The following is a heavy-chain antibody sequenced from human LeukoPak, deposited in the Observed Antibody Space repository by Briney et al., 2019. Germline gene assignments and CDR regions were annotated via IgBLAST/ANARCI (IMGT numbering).Heavy chain of an antibody. CDR1: GFTFSSYA. V-gene: IGHV3-30-3*01. CDR2: ISYDGSNK. Sequence: GGSLRLSCAASGFTFSSYAMHWVRQAPGKGLEWVAVISYDGSNKYYADSVKGRFTISRDNSKITLYLQMNSLRAEDTAVYYCARGYYYDSSGYYYLGPLYYFDYWGQGTLVTVSS. CDR3: ARGYYYDSSGYYYLGPLYYFDY. J-gene: IGHJ4*02. D-gene: IGHD3-22*01.